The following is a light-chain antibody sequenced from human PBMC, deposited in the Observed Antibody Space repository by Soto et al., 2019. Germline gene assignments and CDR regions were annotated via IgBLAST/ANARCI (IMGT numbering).Light chain of an antibody. CDR3: QQNYDVPYT. J-gene: IGKJ2*01. CDR2: AAD. V-gene: IGKV1-39*01. Sequence: QLTQSPPLVSASVGDRVTITCRASPSIGRYLNWYQHKPGEAPKLLIFAADTLESGVPSRFSGSGFNKEFTLTVNSLQPEDFATYYCQQNYDVPYTFGQGTMVEIK. CDR1: PSIGRY.